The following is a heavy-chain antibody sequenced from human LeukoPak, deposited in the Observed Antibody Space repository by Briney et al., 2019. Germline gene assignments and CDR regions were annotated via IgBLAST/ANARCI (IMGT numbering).Heavy chain of an antibody. D-gene: IGHD3-9*01. V-gene: IGHV3-20*04. Sequence: GGSLRLSCAASGFSFDDYGMSWVRQAPGKGLEWVSGINWNGGSTDYADSVKGRFTISRDNAKNSLYLQMNRLRAEDTTLYYCARGTRYFDCLFDYWGQGTLVTVSS. J-gene: IGHJ4*02. CDR3: ARGTRYFDCLFDY. CDR2: INWNGGST. CDR1: GFSFDDYG.